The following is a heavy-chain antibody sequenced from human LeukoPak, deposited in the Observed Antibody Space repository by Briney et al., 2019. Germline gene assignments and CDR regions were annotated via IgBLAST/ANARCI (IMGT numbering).Heavy chain of an antibody. CDR1: GFTFSGYW. Sequence: GGSLRLSCAASGFTFSGYWMNWVRQAPGKVLEWVANINQDGTKRNYLDSVRGRFTISRDNAENSVYLQMNRLRAEDTAVYYCARDGDYDYIWGSYRFEDWGQGILVTVSS. V-gene: IGHV3-7*03. J-gene: IGHJ4*02. CDR3: ARDGDYDYIWGSYRFED. D-gene: IGHD3-16*02. CDR2: INQDGTKR.